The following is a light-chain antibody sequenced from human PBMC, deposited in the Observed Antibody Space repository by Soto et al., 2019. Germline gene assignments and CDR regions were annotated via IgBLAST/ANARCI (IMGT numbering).Light chain of an antibody. CDR3: QQYENLPT. V-gene: IGKV1-33*01. J-gene: IGKJ1*01. CDR1: QNINNY. CDR2: DAS. Sequence: DIQMTQSPSSLSASVEDRVTITCQASQNINNYLNWYQQKPGRAPKLLIYDASNLEAGVPSRFGGSGSGTDFTFTISRLQPEDIATYYCQQYENLPTFGQGTKVDIK.